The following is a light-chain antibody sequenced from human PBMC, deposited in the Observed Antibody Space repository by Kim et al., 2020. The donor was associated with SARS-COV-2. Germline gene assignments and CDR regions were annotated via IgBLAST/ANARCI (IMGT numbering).Light chain of an antibody. Sequence: SPGERATLSCRASQSVSSHSAWYQHQPGSPPRLVISGSSTAAAGMAARFSGSGSGTEFTITFSILQPEDFAVYYCRQYNSWPPLTFGGGAKV. CDR2: GSS. J-gene: IGKJ4*01. CDR3: RQYNSWPPLT. V-gene: IGKV3-15*01. CDR1: QSVSSH.